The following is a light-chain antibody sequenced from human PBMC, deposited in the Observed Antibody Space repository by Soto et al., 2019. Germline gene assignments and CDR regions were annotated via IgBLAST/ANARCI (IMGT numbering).Light chain of an antibody. Sequence: RVMSQSQDTLPVSPGERATLSCRASQSVGTNLAWYQQKPRQAPRLLIYAASTRATGLPARFSGGGSGTEFTLTISSLQSEDFAVYYCQQYSDWWTFGQGTKV. CDR2: AAS. CDR3: QQYSDWWT. V-gene: IGKV3-15*01. CDR1: QSVGTN. J-gene: IGKJ1*01.